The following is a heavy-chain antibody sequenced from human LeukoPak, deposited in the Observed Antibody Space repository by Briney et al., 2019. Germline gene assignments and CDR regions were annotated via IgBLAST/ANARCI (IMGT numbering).Heavy chain of an antibody. CDR2: ISWNSNSI. CDR3: TKGARDYFDS. Sequence: GGSLRLSCATSGFTFDDYAMHWVRQAPGKGLEWVSGISWNSNSIGYADSVKGRFTISRDNAKNSLYLQMNSLRAEDTALYYCTKGARDYFDSWGQGTLVTVSS. J-gene: IGHJ4*02. V-gene: IGHV3-9*01. CDR1: GFTFDDYA.